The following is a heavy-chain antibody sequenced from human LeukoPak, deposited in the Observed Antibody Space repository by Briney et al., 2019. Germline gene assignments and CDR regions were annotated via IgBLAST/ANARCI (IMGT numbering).Heavy chain of an antibody. V-gene: IGHV3-30-3*02. CDR3: VKFRGQLLSSYYFDY. CDR2: ISYDASNK. CDR1: GFTFDNYA. D-gene: IGHD2-2*01. Sequence: GGSLRLSCAASGFTFDNYAMHWVRQAPGKGLEWVAVISYDASNKYYADSVKGRFTISRDNSKNTLYLQMNSLRGEDTAVYYCVKFRGQLLSSYYFDYWGQGTLVTVSS. J-gene: IGHJ4*02.